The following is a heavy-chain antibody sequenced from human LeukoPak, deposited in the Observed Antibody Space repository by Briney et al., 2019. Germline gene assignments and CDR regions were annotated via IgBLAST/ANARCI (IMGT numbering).Heavy chain of an antibody. J-gene: IGHJ5*02. V-gene: IGHV3-48*01. CDR3: ASVPFWSGTSEFDP. CDR2: ISSSSSTI. D-gene: IGHD3-3*01. CDR1: GFTFSSYS. Sequence: GGSLRLSCAASGFTFSSYSMNWVRQAPGKGLEWVSYISSSSSTICYADSVKGRFTISRDNAKNSLYLQMNSLRAEDTAVYYCASVPFWSGTSEFDPWGQGTLVTVSS.